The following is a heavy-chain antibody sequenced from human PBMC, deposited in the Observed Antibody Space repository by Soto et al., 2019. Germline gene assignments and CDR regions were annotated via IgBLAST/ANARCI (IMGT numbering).Heavy chain of an antibody. D-gene: IGHD1-26*01. CDR3: ARGRKWELPAFDI. V-gene: IGHV1-69*13. CDR1: GGTVSSYA. CDR2: IIPIFGTA. J-gene: IGHJ3*02. Sequence: SVKVSCKASGGTVSSYAISWVRQAPGQGLEWMGGIIPIFGTANYAQKFQGRVTITADESTSTAYMELSSLRSEDTAVYYCARGRKWELPAFDIWGQGTMVTVSS.